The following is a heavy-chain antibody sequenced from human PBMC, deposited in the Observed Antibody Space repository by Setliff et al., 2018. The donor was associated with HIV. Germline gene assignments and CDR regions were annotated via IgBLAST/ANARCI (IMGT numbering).Heavy chain of an antibody. V-gene: IGHV3-48*01. Sequence: GGSLRLSCAASGFTFSIYSMNWVRQAPGKGLEWVSYISSGSSTIYYADSVKGRFTISRDNAKNSLYLQMNSLRAEDTAVYYCARDAAAPAAIEGAFDIWGQGTMVTVSS. CDR1: GFTFSIYS. D-gene: IGHD2-2*02. CDR3: ARDAAAPAAIEGAFDI. CDR2: ISSGSSTI. J-gene: IGHJ3*02.